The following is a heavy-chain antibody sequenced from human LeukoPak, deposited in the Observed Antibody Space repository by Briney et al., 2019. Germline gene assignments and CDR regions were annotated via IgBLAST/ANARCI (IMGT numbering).Heavy chain of an antibody. V-gene: IGHV4-39*07. D-gene: IGHD6-13*01. Sequence: PSETLSLTCAVSGDSINSRSYYWAWIRQPPGKGLEWIGSIYHSESTYYNPSLKSRVTISLDTSKNQFSLRLSSLTAADTAVYYCARGGSRFRQQVVPPSDAQNGYYFDFWGQGTLVTVSS. CDR1: GDSINSRSYY. CDR3: ARGGSRFRQQVVPPSDAQNGYYFDF. J-gene: IGHJ4*02. CDR2: IYHSEST.